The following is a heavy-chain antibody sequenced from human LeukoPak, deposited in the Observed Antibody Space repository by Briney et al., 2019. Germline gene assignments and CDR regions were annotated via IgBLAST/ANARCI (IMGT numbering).Heavy chain of an antibody. CDR2: ISSNGGST. CDR3: AGGDELFGQLLSLDY. V-gene: IGHV3-64*04. CDR1: VFTFRMYV. Sequence: GGSLRLSCTASVFTFRMYVMYWVRQAPGKGLEYVSAISSNGGSTYYADSVKGRFTISRDNSKNSLYLQMNSLRDEDTAVYFGAGGDELFGQLLSLDYWGQGTLVTVSS. D-gene: IGHD3-10*02. J-gene: IGHJ4*02.